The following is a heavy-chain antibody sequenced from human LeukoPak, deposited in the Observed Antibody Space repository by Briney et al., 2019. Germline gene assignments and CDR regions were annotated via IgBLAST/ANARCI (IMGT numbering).Heavy chain of an antibody. CDR3: ARTPHQYYYDSSGYYPGYYMDV. CDR1: GYTFSDYY. V-gene: IGHV1-2*02. J-gene: IGHJ6*03. Sequence: ASVKVSCKASGYTFSDYYMHWVRQGPGQGLEWMGWINPNSGDTNYAQKFQDRVTMTRDTSISTAYMELSRLRSDDTAVYYCARTPHQYYYDSSGYYPGYYMDVWGKGTTVTISS. D-gene: IGHD3-22*01. CDR2: INPNSGDT.